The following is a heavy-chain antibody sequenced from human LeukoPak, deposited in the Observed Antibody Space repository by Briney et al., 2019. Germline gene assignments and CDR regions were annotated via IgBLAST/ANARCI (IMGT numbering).Heavy chain of an antibody. D-gene: IGHD3-10*01. Sequence: PGGSLRLSCAASGFTFSSDGMDWVLQAPCKGLQWVAVISYDGSNKYYADSVKGRFTISRDNSKNTLYLQMNSLRAEDTAVYYCAKNLPPYYYGSGSLDYWGQGTLVTVSS. CDR2: ISYDGSNK. V-gene: IGHV3-30*18. J-gene: IGHJ4*02. CDR3: AKNLPPYYYGSGSLDY. CDR1: GFTFSSDG.